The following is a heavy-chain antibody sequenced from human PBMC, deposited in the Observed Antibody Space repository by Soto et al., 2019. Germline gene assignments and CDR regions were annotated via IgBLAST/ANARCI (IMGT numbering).Heavy chain of an antibody. J-gene: IGHJ5*02. CDR1: GFTFSSYA. Sequence: EVQLLESGGGLVQPGGSLRLSCAASGFTFSSYAMSWVRQAPGKGLEWVSAISGSGGSTYYADSVKGRFTISRDNSKNTLYLQMNSLRAEDTAVYYCAKDQMDIVATIGLGGWFDPWGQGTLVTVSS. D-gene: IGHD5-12*01. CDR3: AKDQMDIVATIGLGGWFDP. CDR2: ISGSGGST. V-gene: IGHV3-23*01.